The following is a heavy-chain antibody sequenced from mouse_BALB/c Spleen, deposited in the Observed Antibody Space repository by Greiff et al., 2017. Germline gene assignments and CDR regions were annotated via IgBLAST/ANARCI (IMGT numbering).Heavy chain of an antibody. CDR2: IWGDGST. D-gene: IGHD2-10*01. CDR1: GFSLTGYG. J-gene: IGHJ3*01. V-gene: IGHV2-6-7*01. CDR3: ARAAYYGNSAWFAY. Sequence: VQLQESGPGLVAPSQSLSITCTVSGFSLTGYGVNWVRQPPGKGLEWLGMIWGDGSTDYNSALKSRLSISKDNSKSQVFLKMNSLQTDDTARYYCARAAYYGNSAWFAYWGQGTLVTVSA.